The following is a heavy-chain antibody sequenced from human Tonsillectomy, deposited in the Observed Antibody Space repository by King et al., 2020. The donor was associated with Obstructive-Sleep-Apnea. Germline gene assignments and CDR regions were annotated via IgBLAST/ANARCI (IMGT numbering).Heavy chain of an antibody. Sequence: TLKESGPALVKPTQTLTLTCTFSGFSLSTSGLCVSWIRQPPGKALEWLARIDWDDDKYYSTSLKTRLTISKDTSKKQVVLTMTNMDPEDTATYYCTRALVVAPVLGAMDVWGQGTTVTVSS. CDR1: GFSLSTSGLC. CDR2: IDWDDDK. D-gene: IGHD2-2*01. CDR3: TRALVVAPVLGAMDV. J-gene: IGHJ6*02. V-gene: IGHV2-70*11.